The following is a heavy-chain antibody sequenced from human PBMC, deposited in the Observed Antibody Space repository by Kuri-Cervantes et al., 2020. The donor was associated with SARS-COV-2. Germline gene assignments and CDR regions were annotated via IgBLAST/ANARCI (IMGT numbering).Heavy chain of an antibody. CDR3: ASPCITGIPNDMDV. CDR2: IYYSGST. V-gene: IGHV4-61*01. D-gene: IGHD1-20*01. Sequence: GSLRLSCVVSGGSVSSGSYYWSWIRQPPGKGLEWIGYIYYSGSTNYNPSLKSRVTISVDTSKNQFSLKLSSVTAADTAVYYCASPCITGIPNDMDVWGQGTTVTVSS. J-gene: IGHJ6*02. CDR1: GGSVSSGSYY.